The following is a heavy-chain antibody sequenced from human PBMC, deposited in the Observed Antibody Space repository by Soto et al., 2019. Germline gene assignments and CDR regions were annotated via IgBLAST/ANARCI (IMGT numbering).Heavy chain of an antibody. V-gene: IGHV4-59*01. CDR1: DGSISNFY. D-gene: IGHD6-13*01. J-gene: IGHJ4*02. CDR2: IYYSGST. Sequence: SETLSLTCTVSDGSISNFYWSWIRQPPGKGLEWIGYIYYSGSTNYNPSLKSRVTISVDTSKNQFSLKLSSVTAADTAVYYCAREPRGSSYIDYWGQGTLVTVSS. CDR3: AREPRGSSYIDY.